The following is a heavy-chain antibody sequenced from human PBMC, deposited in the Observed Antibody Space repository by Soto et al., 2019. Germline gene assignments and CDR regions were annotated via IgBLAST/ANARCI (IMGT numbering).Heavy chain of an antibody. Sequence: SETRSLTCTVSGVSISSYYWSWIRQPPGKGLEWVGHIYHSGTTNYNPSLKSRVNISVDTSKNQFSLKLTSVTAADTAVYYCARDKITGLFDYWGQGTLVTVSS. CDR2: IYHSGTT. V-gene: IGHV4-59*12. CDR1: GVSISSYY. J-gene: IGHJ4*02. CDR3: ARDKITGLFDY. D-gene: IGHD2-8*02.